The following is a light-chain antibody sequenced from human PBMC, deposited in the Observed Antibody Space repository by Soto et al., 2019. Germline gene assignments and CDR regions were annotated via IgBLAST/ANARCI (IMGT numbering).Light chain of an antibody. CDR2: GAS. CDR3: QQYDKSPHT. Sequence: EIGLTQSPGTLSLSPGESATLSCRASQRVSSSQVAWYQQKPGQAPRLLIYGASSRATGIPDRFSGVGSETDFTLTISRLEPEDFAVYYCQQYDKSPHTFGQGTKLEIK. J-gene: IGKJ2*01. CDR1: QRVSSSQ. V-gene: IGKV3-20*01.